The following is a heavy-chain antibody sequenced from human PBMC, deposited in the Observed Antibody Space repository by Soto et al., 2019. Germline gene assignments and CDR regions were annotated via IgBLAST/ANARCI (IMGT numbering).Heavy chain of an antibody. CDR2: ISGSGGST. Sequence: VCSAASWCNFRSYAVSGVRQETGKGLEWVSAISGSGGSTYYADSVKGRFTISRDNSKNTLFLQMNRLRVEDTAVYYCSRFPNHRIRQAGFDYWGQGTLVTVSS. D-gene: IGHD2-21*01. CDR3: SRFPNHRIRQAGFDY. J-gene: IGHJ4*02. CDR1: WCNFRSYA. V-gene: IGHV3-23*01.